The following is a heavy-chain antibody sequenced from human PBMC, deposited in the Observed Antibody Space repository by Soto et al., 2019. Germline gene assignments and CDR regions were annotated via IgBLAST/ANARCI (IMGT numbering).Heavy chain of an antibody. CDR1: GFTFSSYG. D-gene: IGHD4-17*01. CDR2: ISYDGSNK. CDR3: AKDYGDYGGGAFDI. V-gene: IGHV3-30*18. J-gene: IGHJ3*02. Sequence: QVQLVESGGGVVQPGRSLRLSCAASGFTFSSYGMHWVRQAPGKGLEWVAVISYDGSNKYYADSVKGRFTISRDNSKNTLYLQMNGLRAEDTAVYYCAKDYGDYGGGAFDIWGQGTMVTVSS.